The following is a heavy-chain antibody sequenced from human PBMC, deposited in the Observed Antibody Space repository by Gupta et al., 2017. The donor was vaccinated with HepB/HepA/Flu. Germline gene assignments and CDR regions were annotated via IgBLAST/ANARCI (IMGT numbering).Heavy chain of an antibody. CDR3: TSPQVNY. D-gene: IGHD3-10*01. CDR1: GFTLSHVW. V-gene: IGHV3-15*01. CDR2: IRRKTDGGST. J-gene: IGHJ4*02. Sequence: EVQLVESGGDLIEPGGSLSLSCAAYGFTLSHVWLPWVRQAPGKGLEWVGRIRRKTDGGSTDYAAPVKGRFTISRDESKNTLYLEMNSLTTEDTAVYYCTSPQVNYWGQGTLVTVSS.